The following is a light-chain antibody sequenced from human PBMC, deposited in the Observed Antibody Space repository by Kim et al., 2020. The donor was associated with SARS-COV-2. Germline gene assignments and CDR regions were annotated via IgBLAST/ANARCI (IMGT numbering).Light chain of an antibody. Sequence: DIQMTQSPSPVSASVGDRVTITCRASQDISSWLAWYQQKPGKAPKLLIYTASSLQSGVPSRFSGSGSGTDFTLTISSLQPEDFATYYCQQANSFPFTFGQGTRLEIK. V-gene: IGKV1-12*02. J-gene: IGKJ5*01. CDR1: QDISSW. CDR2: TAS. CDR3: QQANSFPFT.